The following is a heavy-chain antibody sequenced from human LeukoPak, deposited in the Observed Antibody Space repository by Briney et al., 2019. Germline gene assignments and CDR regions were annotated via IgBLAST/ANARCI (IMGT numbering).Heavy chain of an antibody. CDR2: INHSGST. CDR1: GGSFSGYY. Sequence: SEALSLACAVYGGSFSGYYWSWIRQPPGKGLEWLGEINHSGSTNYNPSLKSRVTISVDTSKNQFSLKLSSVTAADTAVYYCARRSKVLWFGELPPDYWGQGTLVTVSS. CDR3: ARRSKVLWFGELPPDY. D-gene: IGHD3-10*01. J-gene: IGHJ4*02. V-gene: IGHV4-34*01.